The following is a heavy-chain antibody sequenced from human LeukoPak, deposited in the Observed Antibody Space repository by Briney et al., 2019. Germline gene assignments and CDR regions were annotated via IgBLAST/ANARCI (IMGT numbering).Heavy chain of an antibody. V-gene: IGHV3-30*04. CDR1: GFTFSSYA. CDR2: ISYDGSNK. J-gene: IGHJ4*02. CDR3: ARGSKSYGDYIRSRIHYFDY. D-gene: IGHD4-17*01. Sequence: PGRSLRLSCAASGFTFSSYAMQWVRQPPGKGLVGVAVISYDGSNKYYADSVKGRFTISRDNSKNTLYLQMNSLRAEDTAVYYCARGSKSYGDYIRSRIHYFDYWGQGTLVTVSS.